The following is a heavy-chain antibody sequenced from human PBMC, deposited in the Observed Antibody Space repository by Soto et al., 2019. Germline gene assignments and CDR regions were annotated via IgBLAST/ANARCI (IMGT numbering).Heavy chain of an antibody. J-gene: IGHJ4*02. CDR3: ARAIVLVPAAMPQIDY. Sequence: TSETLSLTCAVSGGSISSGGYSWSWIRQPPGKGLEWIGYIYHSGSTYYNPSLKSRVTISVDRSKNQFSLKLSSVTAADTAVYYCARAIVLVPAAMPQIDYWGQGTLVTVSS. CDR1: GGSISSGGYS. V-gene: IGHV4-30-2*01. D-gene: IGHD2-2*01. CDR2: IYHSGST.